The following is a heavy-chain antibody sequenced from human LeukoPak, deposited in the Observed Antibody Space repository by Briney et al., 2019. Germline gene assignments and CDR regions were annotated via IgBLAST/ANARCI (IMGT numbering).Heavy chain of an antibody. D-gene: IGHD2-2*02. Sequence: ASVKVSCKASGYTFTSCAMHWVRRAPGQRLEWMGWINAGNGNTKYSQKFQGRVTITRDTSASTAYMELSSLRSEDTAVYYCARGYCSSTSCYRYWFDPWGQGTLVTVSS. J-gene: IGHJ5*02. CDR1: GYTFTSCA. CDR2: INAGNGNT. CDR3: ARGYCSSTSCYRYWFDP. V-gene: IGHV1-3*01.